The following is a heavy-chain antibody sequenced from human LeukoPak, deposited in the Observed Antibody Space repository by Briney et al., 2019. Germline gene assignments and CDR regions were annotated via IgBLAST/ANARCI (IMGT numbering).Heavy chain of an antibody. CDR3: AKESDISGWYGVDY. CDR1: GFTFSSFG. J-gene: IGHJ4*02. Sequence: GGSLRLSCAASGFTFSSFGMHWVRQAPGKGLEWAAVISYDGGNKFYADSVKGRFTISRDNSKSTLYLQMNSLRAEETAVYYCAKESDISGWYGVDYWGQGTLVTVSS. CDR2: ISYDGGNK. V-gene: IGHV3-30*18. D-gene: IGHD6-19*01.